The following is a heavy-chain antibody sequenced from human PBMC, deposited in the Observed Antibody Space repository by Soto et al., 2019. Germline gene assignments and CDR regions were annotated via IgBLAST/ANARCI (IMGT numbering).Heavy chain of an antibody. CDR3: AKYRDDIGMVDVFDI. V-gene: IGHV3-23*01. CDR1: GFGFCNYA. Sequence: EVQLLQSGGGLVQPGGSLRVSCAASGFGFCNYAMTWVRQAPGKGLEWLSAISGDGRTKYYADSVKGRFTMSRDNSKNTLNLPINSLRAEDTAMYYCAKYRDDIGMVDVFDIWGQGPMVTVSS. CDR2: ISGDGRTK. D-gene: IGHD2-15*01. J-gene: IGHJ3*02.